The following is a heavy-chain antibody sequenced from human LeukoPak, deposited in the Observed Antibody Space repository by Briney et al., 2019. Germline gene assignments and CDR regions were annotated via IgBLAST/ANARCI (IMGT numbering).Heavy chain of an antibody. CDR3: AREAPGYAYDY. D-gene: IGHD2-15*01. CDR1: GGSFSGYY. J-gene: IGHJ4*02. V-gene: IGHV4-34*01. Sequence: SETLSLTCAVYGGSFSGYYWSWIRQPPGKGLEWIGEINHSGSTYYNPSLKSRVTISVDRSKNQFSLKLSSVTAADTAVYYCAREAPGYAYDYWGQGTLVTVSS. CDR2: INHSGST.